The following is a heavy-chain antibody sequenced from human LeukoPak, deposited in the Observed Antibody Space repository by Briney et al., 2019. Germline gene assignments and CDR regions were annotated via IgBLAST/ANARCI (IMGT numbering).Heavy chain of an antibody. V-gene: IGHV4-34*01. CDR3: ARGEVGTVLRYFDWLLQRAFDY. CDR2: INHSGST. J-gene: IGHJ4*02. CDR1: GGSFSGYY. Sequence: SETLSLTCAVYGGSFSGYYWSWIRQPPGKGLEWIGEINHSGSTNYNPSLKSRVTISVDTSKNQFSLKLSSVTAADTAVYYCARGEVGTVLRYFDWLLQRAFDYWGQGTLVTVSS. D-gene: IGHD3-9*01.